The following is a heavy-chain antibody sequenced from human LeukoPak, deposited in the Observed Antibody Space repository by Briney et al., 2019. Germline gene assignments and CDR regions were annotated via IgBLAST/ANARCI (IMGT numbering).Heavy chain of an antibody. J-gene: IGHJ6*02. D-gene: IGHD3-3*01. CDR2: VSAYNGNT. CDR1: GYTLTSCG. CDR3: AVNSWSGYYPYYYGMDV. Sequence: ASVKVSCKASGYTLTSCGISWVRQAPGQGLEWMGWVSAYNGNTNYAQKLQGRVTMTTDTSTSTAYMELRSLRSDDTAVYYCAVNSWSGYYPYYYGMDVWSQGTTVTVSS. V-gene: IGHV1-18*01.